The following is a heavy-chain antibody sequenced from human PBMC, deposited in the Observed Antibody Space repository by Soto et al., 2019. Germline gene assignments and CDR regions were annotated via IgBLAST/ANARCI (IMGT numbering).Heavy chain of an antibody. V-gene: IGHV4-34*01. CDR3: ARGKPVTTISYYYGMDV. CDR1: GGSFSGYY. Sequence: SETLSLTCAVYGGSFSGYYWSWIRQPPGKGLEWIGEINHSGSTNYNPSLKSRVTISVDTSKNQFSLKLSSVTAADTAVYYCARGKPVTTISYYYGMDVWGQGTTVTVS. D-gene: IGHD4-17*01. J-gene: IGHJ6*02. CDR2: INHSGST.